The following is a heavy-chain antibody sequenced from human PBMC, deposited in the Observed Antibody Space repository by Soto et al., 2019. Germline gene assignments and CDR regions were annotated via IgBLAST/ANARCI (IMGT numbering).Heavy chain of an antibody. D-gene: IGHD1-26*01. CDR1: GFTFSSYW. Sequence: GGSLILSCAASGFTFSSYWMTWIRQAPGRGLEWVSYISISGNSIYYADSVQGRFTISRDNVKNSLYLQMSGLRAEDTAVYYCARWHRKDTGNYFYFDFWGQGTLVTVSS. J-gene: IGHJ4*02. V-gene: IGHV3-11*01. CDR3: ARWHRKDTGNYFYFDF. CDR2: ISISGNSI.